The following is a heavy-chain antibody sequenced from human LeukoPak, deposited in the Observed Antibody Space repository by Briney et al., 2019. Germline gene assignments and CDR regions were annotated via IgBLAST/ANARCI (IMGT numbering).Heavy chain of an antibody. CDR3: GGFEYEAGLGW. J-gene: IGHJ4*02. V-gene: IGHV3-7*01. D-gene: IGHD6-19*01. Sequence: GGSLRLSCAAPGFMFYDAWVMWVRPAPGEGGGWVAKIKADGSETYYLCSVRGRFTISRDNAKNLLYLQMNNLRGEDTAVYYCGGFEYEAGLGWWGKETLVAVS. CDR2: IKADGSET. CDR1: GFMFYDAW.